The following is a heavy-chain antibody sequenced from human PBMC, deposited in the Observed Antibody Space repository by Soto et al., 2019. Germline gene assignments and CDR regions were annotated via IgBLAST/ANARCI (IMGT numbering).Heavy chain of an antibody. D-gene: IGHD3-10*01. CDR3: TSSHGLPGQYY. J-gene: IGHJ4*02. CDR2: INEDGSGT. Sequence: EVQLVESGGGLVQPGGSLRLSCAASEFTFSRYWMHWVRQAPGKGLVWVSQINEDGSGTNYADSVKGRFTISRDNAKNMLYLQMNSLRVEDTAMYYCTSSHGLPGQYYWSQGSLVTVSS. CDR1: EFTFSRYW. V-gene: IGHV3-74*01.